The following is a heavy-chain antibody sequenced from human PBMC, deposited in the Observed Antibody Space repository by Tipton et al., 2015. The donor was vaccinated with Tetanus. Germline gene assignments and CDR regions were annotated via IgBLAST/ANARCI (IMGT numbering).Heavy chain of an antibody. Sequence: QVQLVQSGAEVKQPGASVTVSCKASGYRPTNYGISWVRQAPGQGLEWLGWISGYSGHTNYAQQVQGRVTMTTDTSTSTAYLELRSLRSNDTALYFCARDADMWATRKAFDIWGQGTMVTVS. J-gene: IGHJ3*02. CDR1: GYRPTNYG. CDR3: ARDADMWATRKAFDI. CDR2: ISGYSGHT. V-gene: IGHV1-18*01. D-gene: IGHD1-14*01.